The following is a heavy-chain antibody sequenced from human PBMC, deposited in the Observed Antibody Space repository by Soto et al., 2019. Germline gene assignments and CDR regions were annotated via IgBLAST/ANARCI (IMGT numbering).Heavy chain of an antibody. CDR3: ARDRGPSSGYYPYWFDP. D-gene: IGHD3-22*01. V-gene: IGHV1-69*05. CDR2: IIPIFGTA. CDR1: GGTFSSYA. Sequence: QVQLVQSGAEVKKPGSSVKVSCKASGGTFSSYAITWVRQAPGQGLEWMGGIIPIFGTANYAQKIQGRVTMTTDKATRTAYMERRSLRSEDTAVYYCARDRGPSSGYYPYWFDPWGQGTLVTVSS. J-gene: IGHJ5*02.